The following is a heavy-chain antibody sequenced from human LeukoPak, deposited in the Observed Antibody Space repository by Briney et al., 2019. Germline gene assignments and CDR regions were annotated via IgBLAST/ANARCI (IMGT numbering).Heavy chain of an antibody. CDR3: ARVVWGWDTAMPTPFDY. Sequence: QPGGSLRLSCAASEFSVGSNYMTWVRQAPGKGLEWVSLIYSGGSTYYADSVKGRFTISRDNAKNSLYLQMNSLRAEDTAVYYCARVVWGWDTAMPTPFDYWGQGTLVTVSS. D-gene: IGHD5-18*01. J-gene: IGHJ4*02. V-gene: IGHV3-66*01. CDR1: EFSVGSNY. CDR2: IYSGGST.